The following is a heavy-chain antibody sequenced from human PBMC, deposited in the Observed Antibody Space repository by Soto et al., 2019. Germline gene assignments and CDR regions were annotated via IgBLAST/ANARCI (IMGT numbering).Heavy chain of an antibody. CDR2: IWYGGSNK. V-gene: IGHV3-33*01. D-gene: IGHD2-8*01. Sequence: GGSLRLSCAASGFTFSSYGMHWVRQAPGKGLEWVAVIWYGGSNKYYADSVKGRFTISRDNSKNTLYLQMNSLRAEDTAVYYCAREGQLMVYDIGYYYYGMDVWGQGTTVTVSS. CDR3: AREGQLMVYDIGYYYYGMDV. J-gene: IGHJ6*02. CDR1: GFTFSSYG.